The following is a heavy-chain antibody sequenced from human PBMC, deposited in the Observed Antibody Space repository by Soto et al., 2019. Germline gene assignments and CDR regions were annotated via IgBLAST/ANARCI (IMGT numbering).Heavy chain of an antibody. Sequence: QVQLVQSGAEVKKPGASVTVSCKASGYTFIGHYLHWVRQAPGQGLEWLGWTNPSSGATNFAQKFQGRVTMPRDTSISKAYLELSRLRSADTAIYYWAREAGTTGNYYFGMDVWGQGTTVTVSS. D-gene: IGHD1-7*01. CDR3: AREAGTTGNYYFGMDV. J-gene: IGHJ6*02. V-gene: IGHV1-2*02. CDR1: GYTFIGHY. CDR2: TNPSSGAT.